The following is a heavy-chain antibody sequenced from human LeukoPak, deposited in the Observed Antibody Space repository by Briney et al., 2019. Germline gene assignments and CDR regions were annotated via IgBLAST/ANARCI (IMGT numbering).Heavy chain of an antibody. V-gene: IGHV1-46*01. D-gene: IGHD6-13*01. CDR1: GYTFTSNY. CDR3: ARGSPAAALGY. CDR2: ISPSGGST. J-gene: IGHJ4*02. Sequence: GASVKVSCKAFGYTFTSNYMHWVRQAPGQGPEWMGVISPSGGSTTYAQKFQGRVTLTRDMSTSTDYLELSSLRSADTAVYYCARGSPAAALGYWGQGTLVTVSS.